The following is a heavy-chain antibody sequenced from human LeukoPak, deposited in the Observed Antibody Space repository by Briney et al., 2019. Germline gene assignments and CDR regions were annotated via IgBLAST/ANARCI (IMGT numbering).Heavy chain of an antibody. V-gene: IGHV1-8*01. CDR1: RYTFTSYD. CDR2: MNPNSGNT. J-gene: IGHJ4*02. D-gene: IGHD5-24*01. CDR3: ARGMRWLQSLYY. Sequence: ASVKVSCKASRYTFTSYDINWVRQATGQGLEWMGWMNPNSGNTGYAQKFQGRVTMTRNTSISTAYMELSSLRSEDTAVYYCARGMRWLQSLYYWGQGTLVTVSS.